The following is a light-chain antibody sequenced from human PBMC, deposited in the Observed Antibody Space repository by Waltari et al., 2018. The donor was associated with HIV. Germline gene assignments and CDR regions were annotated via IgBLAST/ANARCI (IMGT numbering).Light chain of an antibody. V-gene: IGKV3-20*01. Sequence: EVVLTLSPGTLSLSLGERATLSCRASQSFSSNSLAWYQQKPGQAPRLLIYDTSSRATGIPYRFSGSGSGTDFTLTISRLEPEDFAVYYCQQYGSSMFTFGQGTKLEI. CDR2: DTS. CDR1: QSFSSNS. J-gene: IGKJ2*01. CDR3: QQYGSSMFT.